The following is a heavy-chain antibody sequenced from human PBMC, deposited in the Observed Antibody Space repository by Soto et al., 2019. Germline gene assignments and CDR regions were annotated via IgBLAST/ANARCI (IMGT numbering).Heavy chain of an antibody. CDR3: ARDRSYTTDY. J-gene: IGHJ4*02. D-gene: IGHD1-26*01. Sequence: LRLSCAASGFTFSNSWMHWVRQAPGKGLVWVSYINSDGSTTTYADSVKGRFTISRDNAKNTVYLQITSLTAEDTAVYYCARDRSYTTDYWGQGTLVTVSS. V-gene: IGHV3-74*01. CDR1: GFTFSNSW. CDR2: INSDGSTT.